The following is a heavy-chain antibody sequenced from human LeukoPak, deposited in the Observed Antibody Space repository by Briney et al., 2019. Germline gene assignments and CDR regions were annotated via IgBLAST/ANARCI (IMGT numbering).Heavy chain of an antibody. CDR2: FYNSGST. V-gene: IGHV4-39*07. CDR1: GGSISSTNYY. J-gene: IGHJ3*02. Sequence: SETLXLTCTVSGGSISSTNYYWGWXRXPPXXGLXXIXSFYNSGSTYYNPSLKSRVTISVDTSKNQFSLKLSSVTAADTAVYYCARDSHPDILTGYYNVGAFDIWGQGTMVTVSS. CDR3: ARDSHPDILTGYYNVGAFDI. D-gene: IGHD3-9*01.